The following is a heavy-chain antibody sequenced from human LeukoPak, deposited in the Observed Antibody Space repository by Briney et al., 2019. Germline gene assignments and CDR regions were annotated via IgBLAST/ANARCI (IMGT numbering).Heavy chain of an antibody. Sequence: SVKVSCKASGGTFSNYAINWVRQAPGQGLEWMGGIIPIFGTANYAQKFQGRVTMTRDMSTSTVYMEMSSLRSEDTAVYYCAKDASLGRGSYPDFWGQGTLVTVSS. CDR2: IIPIFGTA. CDR3: AKDASLGRGSYPDF. CDR1: GGTFSNYA. D-gene: IGHD1-26*01. J-gene: IGHJ4*02. V-gene: IGHV1-69*05.